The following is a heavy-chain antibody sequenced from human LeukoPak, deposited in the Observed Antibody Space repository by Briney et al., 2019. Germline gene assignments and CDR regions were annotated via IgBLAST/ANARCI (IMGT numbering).Heavy chain of an antibody. CDR2: IYYSGST. Sequence: SQTLSLTCTVSGGSISSGGYYWSWIRQHPGKGLEWIGYIYYSGSTYYNPSLKSRVTISVDTSKNQFSLKLSSVTPADTAVYYCARALQRAGSFWGSYRWVPHYFDYWGQGTLVTVSS. V-gene: IGHV4-31*03. D-gene: IGHD3-16*02. CDR1: GGSISSGGYY. CDR3: ARALQRAGSFWGSYRWVPHYFDY. J-gene: IGHJ4*02.